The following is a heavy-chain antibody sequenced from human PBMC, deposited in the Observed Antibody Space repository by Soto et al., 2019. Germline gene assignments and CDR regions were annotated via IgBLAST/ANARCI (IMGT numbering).Heavy chain of an antibody. CDR3: ASVIRGALIDS. J-gene: IGHJ4*02. CDR2: INHSGST. CDR1: GGSFSGYY. D-gene: IGHD3-16*02. V-gene: IGHV4-34*01. Sequence: SETLSLTCAVYGGSFSGYYWSWIRQPPGKGLEWIGEINHSGSTNYNPSLKSRVTISVDTSKNQFSLKLSSVTAADTAVYYCASVIRGALIDSWGQGALVTVSS.